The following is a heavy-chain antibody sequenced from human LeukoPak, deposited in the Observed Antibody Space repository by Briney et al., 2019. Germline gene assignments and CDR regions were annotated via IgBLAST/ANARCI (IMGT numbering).Heavy chain of an antibody. Sequence: GGSLRLSCAASGFTFSSYWMHWVRQAPGKRLVWVSRISDGGSTTTYADSVKGRFTISRDNAKNTLYLQMNGLRAEDTAVYYCSRNAYYDGSGNYYDYWGQGTLVTVSS. V-gene: IGHV3-74*01. CDR1: GFTFSSYW. CDR3: SRNAYYDGSGNYYDY. J-gene: IGHJ4*02. CDR2: ISDGGSTT. D-gene: IGHD3-22*01.